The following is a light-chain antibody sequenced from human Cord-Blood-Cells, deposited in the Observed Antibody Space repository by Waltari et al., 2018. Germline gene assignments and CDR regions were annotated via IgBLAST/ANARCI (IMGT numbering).Light chain of an antibody. CDR1: QSVLYSSNNKNY. CDR3: QQYYSTPHT. J-gene: IGKJ2*01. CDR2: WAS. Sequence: DIVMTQSPDSLAVSMGERATINCKSSQSVLYSSNNKNYLAWYQQKPGQPPKLLIYWASTRDSVVPDRFSGSGSGTDFTLTISSLQAEDVAVYYCQQYYSTPHTFGQGTKLEIK. V-gene: IGKV4-1*01.